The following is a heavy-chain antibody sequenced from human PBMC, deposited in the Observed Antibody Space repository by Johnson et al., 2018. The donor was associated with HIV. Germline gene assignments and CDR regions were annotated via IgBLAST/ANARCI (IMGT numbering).Heavy chain of an antibody. D-gene: IGHD4-11*01. CDR3: ARETVTSGAFDI. V-gene: IGHV3-30*01. J-gene: IGHJ3*02. CDR2: ISSDGTTK. CDR1: GFTFSDYY. Sequence: QVQLVESGGGLVKPGGSLRLSCVASGFTFSDYYMSWIRQAPGKGLEWVAIISSDGTTKYYADSMKGRFTISRDNSKNTLYLQMNSLRAEDTAVYYCARETVTSGAFDIWGQGTMVTVSS.